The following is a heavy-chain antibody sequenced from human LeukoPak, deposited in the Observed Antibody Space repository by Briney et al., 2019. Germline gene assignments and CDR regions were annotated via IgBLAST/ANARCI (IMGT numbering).Heavy chain of an antibody. J-gene: IGHJ4*02. Sequence: GGSLRLSCEASGFSFSAYTMDWVRQAPGKGLEWISYISLSGSITYYADSVKGRFTIPRDNARNSLHLQMNSLRAEDTAIYYCAKLVSDSSSYWGRGILVTVSS. CDR3: AKLVSDSSSY. CDR1: GFSFSAYT. CDR2: ISLSGSIT. D-gene: IGHD6-6*01. V-gene: IGHV3-48*01.